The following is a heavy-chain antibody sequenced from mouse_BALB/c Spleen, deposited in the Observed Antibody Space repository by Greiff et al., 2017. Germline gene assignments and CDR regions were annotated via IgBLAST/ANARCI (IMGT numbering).Heavy chain of an antibody. CDR3: ARDSNRYAMDY. V-gene: IGHV5-15*02. CDR1: GFTFSDYG. Sequence: DVKLVESGGGLVQPGGSRKLSCAASGFTFSDYGMAWVRQAPGKGPEWVAFISNLAYSIYYADTVTGRFTISRENAKNTLYLEMSSLRSEDTAMYYCARDSNRYAMDYWGQGTSVTVSS. D-gene: IGHD2-5*01. J-gene: IGHJ4*01. CDR2: ISNLAYSI.